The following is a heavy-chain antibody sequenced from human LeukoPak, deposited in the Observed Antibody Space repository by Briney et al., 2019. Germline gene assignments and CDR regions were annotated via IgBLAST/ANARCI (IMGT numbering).Heavy chain of an antibody. D-gene: IGHD2-8*01. J-gene: IGHJ4*02. CDR2: ISYDENNK. V-gene: IGHV3-30-3*01. Sequence: PGGSLRLSCAASGFTFSNYAMYWVRQAPGKGLEWVAVISYDENNKYYTDSVKGRFTISRDNSKNTLYLQMNSLRAEDTAVYYCARSQWSDYWGQGTLVTASS. CDR1: GFTFSNYA. CDR3: ARSQWSDY.